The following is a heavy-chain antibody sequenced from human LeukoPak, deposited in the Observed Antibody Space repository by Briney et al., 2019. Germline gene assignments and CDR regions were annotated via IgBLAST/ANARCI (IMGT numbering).Heavy chain of an antibody. CDR3: ARGAADSSGYLT. D-gene: IGHD3-22*01. V-gene: IGHV4-34*01. J-gene: IGHJ3*01. Sequence: TSETLSLTCAVYIDSFSNYHWNWIRQTPAKGMEWIGEVNESGGTNISPSLRSRVILSVDTSKNQFSLKLISVTVADTAIYYCARGAADSSGYLTWGQGTMVTVSS. CDR2: VNESGGT. CDR1: IDSFSNYH.